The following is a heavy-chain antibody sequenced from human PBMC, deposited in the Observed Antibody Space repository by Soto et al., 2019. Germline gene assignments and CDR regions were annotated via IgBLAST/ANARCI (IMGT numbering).Heavy chain of an antibody. J-gene: IGHJ5*02. CDR3: ARLVVVAATPHWFDP. CDR1: GGSISSYY. D-gene: IGHD2-15*01. Sequence: PSETLSLTCTVSGGSISSYYWSWIRQPPGKGLEWIGYIYYSGSTNYNPSLKSRVTKSVDTSKNQFSLKLSSVTAADTAVYYCARLVVVAATPHWFDPWGQGTLVTVSS. CDR2: IYYSGST. V-gene: IGHV4-59*01.